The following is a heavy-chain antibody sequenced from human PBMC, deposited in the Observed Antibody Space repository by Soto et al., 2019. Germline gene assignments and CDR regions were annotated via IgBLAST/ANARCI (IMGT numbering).Heavy chain of an antibody. CDR3: ARFVGLLWFGELSVAENWFDP. Sequence: GGSLRLSCAASGFTFSSYWMHWVRQAPGKGLAWVSRINSDGSSTSYADSVKGRFTIPRDNAKNTLYLQMNSLRAEDTAVYYCARFVGLLWFGELSVAENWFDPWGQGTLVTISS. D-gene: IGHD3-10*01. CDR1: GFTFSSYW. J-gene: IGHJ5*02. CDR2: INSDGSST. V-gene: IGHV3-74*01.